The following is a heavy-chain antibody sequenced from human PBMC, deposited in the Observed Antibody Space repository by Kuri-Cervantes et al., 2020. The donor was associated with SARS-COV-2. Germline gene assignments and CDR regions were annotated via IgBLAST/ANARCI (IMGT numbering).Heavy chain of an antibody. V-gene: IGHV3-48*03. CDR2: ISSGGSTI. Sequence: GGSLRLSCAASGFTFSSYEMNWVRQAPGKGLEWVSYISSGGSTIYYADSVKGRFTISRDNAKNSLYLQMNSLRAEDTAVYYCARDGLWFGELYWGQGTLVTVSS. CDR3: ARDGLWFGELY. CDR1: GFTFSSYE. D-gene: IGHD3-10*01. J-gene: IGHJ4*02.